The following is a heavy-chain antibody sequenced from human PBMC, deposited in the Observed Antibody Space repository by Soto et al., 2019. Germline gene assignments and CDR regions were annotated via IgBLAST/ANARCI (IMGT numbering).Heavy chain of an antibody. D-gene: IGHD1-26*01. CDR1: GFTFRGYA. J-gene: IGHJ4*02. CDR3: IKEGHVSRTYYGPLEH. V-gene: IGHV3-23*01. CDR2: ISGSGGST. Sequence: PGGSLRLSCAASGFTFRGYAMSWVRQAPGKGLEWVSAISGSGGSTYYADSAKGRFTISRDDAKNSLYLQMHSLTAGDTAVYYCIKEGHVSRTYYGPLEHWGQGTLVTVSS.